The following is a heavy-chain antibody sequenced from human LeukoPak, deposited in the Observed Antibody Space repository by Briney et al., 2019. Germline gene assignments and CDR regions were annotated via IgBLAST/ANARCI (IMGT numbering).Heavy chain of an antibody. Sequence: GASVKLSCKSTGYTFTSYYMHWVRQAPGQGLEWMGIINPSGGSTSYAQKFQGRVTMTRDMSTSTVYMEPSSLRSEDTAVYYCARVIGGRMKDAFDIWGQGTMVTVSS. J-gene: IGHJ3*02. D-gene: IGHD3-16*02. CDR1: GYTFTSYY. CDR2: INPSGGST. CDR3: ARVIGGRMKDAFDI. V-gene: IGHV1-46*01.